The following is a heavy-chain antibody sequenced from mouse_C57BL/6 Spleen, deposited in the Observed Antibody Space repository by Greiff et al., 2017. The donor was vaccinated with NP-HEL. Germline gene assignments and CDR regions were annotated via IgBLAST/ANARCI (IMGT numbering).Heavy chain of an antibody. V-gene: IGHV1-61*01. CDR3: ARWLLGYFDV. D-gene: IGHD2-3*01. J-gene: IGHJ1*03. CDR1: GYTFTSYW. Sequence: QVQLQQPGAELVRPGSSVKLSCKASGYTFTSYWMDWVKQRPGQGLEWIGNIYPSDIETHYNQKFKDKATLTVDKSSSTAYMQLSSLTSEDSAVYYCARWLLGYFDVWGTGTTVTVSS. CDR2: IYPSDIET.